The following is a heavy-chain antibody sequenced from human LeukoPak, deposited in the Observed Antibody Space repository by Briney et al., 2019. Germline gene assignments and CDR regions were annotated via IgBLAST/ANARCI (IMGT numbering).Heavy chain of an antibody. CDR3: ARLSAMLRGPEPIYYFDY. Sequence: GGSLRLSCVASGFIFSSFSMNWVRQAPGKGLEWVSYISCSSRTIYYADSVKGRFTISRDNAKNSLYLQMNSLRAEDTAVYYCARLSAMLRGPEPIYYFDYWGQGTLVTVSS. CDR1: GFIFSSFS. J-gene: IGHJ4*01. V-gene: IGHV3-48*01. CDR2: ISCSSRTI. D-gene: IGHD3-10*01.